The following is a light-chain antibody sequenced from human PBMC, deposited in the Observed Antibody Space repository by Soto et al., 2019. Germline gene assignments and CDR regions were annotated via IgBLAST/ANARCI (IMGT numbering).Light chain of an antibody. V-gene: IGKV3-20*01. CDR2: GAS. Sequence: EIVLTQSPGTLSLSPGGRATLSCRASQSVSRRLAWYQHRPGQAPRLLISGASMRASGVPVRFRGSGSGTDFTLTISRLEPEDFAVYYSKKYGETPTTFGLGTRMEF. CDR3: KKYGETPTT. J-gene: IGKJ5*01. CDR1: QSVSRR.